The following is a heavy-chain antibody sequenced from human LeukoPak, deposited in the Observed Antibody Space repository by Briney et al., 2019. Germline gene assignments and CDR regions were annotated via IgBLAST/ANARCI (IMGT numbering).Heavy chain of an antibody. CDR1: GYTFTGYY. V-gene: IGHV1-2*02. Sequence: ASVKVSCKASGYTFTGYYMHWVRQAPGQGLEWMGWINPNSGGTNYAQKFQGRVTMTRDTSISTAYMELSRLRSDDTAVYYCARARMRGSGATDYWGQGTLVTVSS. J-gene: IGHJ4*02. D-gene: IGHD1-14*01. CDR3: ARARMRGSGATDY. CDR2: INPNSGGT.